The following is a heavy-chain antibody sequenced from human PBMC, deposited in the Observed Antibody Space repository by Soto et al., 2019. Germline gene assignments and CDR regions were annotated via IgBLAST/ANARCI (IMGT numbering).Heavy chain of an antibody. CDR1: GGSFSGYY. V-gene: IGHV4-34*01. J-gene: IGHJ6*03. Sequence: SETLSLTCAVYGGSFSGYYWSWIRQPPGKGLEWIGEINHSGSTNYNPSLKSRVTISVDTSKNQFSLKLSSVTAADTAVYYCARVFRDWAAENYYYMDVWGKGTTVTVSS. CDR3: ARVFRDWAAENYYYMDV. D-gene: IGHD3-9*01. CDR2: INHSGST.